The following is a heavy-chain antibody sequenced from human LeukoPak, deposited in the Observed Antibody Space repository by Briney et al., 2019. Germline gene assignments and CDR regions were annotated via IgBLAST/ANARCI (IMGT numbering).Heavy chain of an antibody. J-gene: IGHJ6*02. CDR3: ARVLQWLVPSHYYYGMDV. V-gene: IGHV1-18*01. CDR1: GYTFTSYG. D-gene: IGHD6-19*01. CDR2: ISAYNGNT. Sequence: ASVKVSCKASGYTFTSYGISWVRQAPGQGLEWMGWISAYNGNTNYAQKLQGRVTMTTDTSTSTAYMELRSLRSDDTAVYYCARVLQWLVPSHYYYGMDVWGQGTTVTVSS.